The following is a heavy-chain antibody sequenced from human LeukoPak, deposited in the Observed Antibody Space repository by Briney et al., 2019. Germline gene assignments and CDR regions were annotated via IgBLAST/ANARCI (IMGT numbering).Heavy chain of an antibody. CDR2: IYYSGST. CDR3: ARFNGYCSGGSCYRGRGFYYYYMDV. CDR1: GGSISSYY. Sequence: SETLSLTCTVSGGSISSYYWSWIRQPPGKGLEWIGYIYYSGSTNYNPSLKSRVTISVDTSKNQFSLKLSSVTAAGTAVYYCARFNGYCSGGSCYRGRGFYYYYMDVWGKGTTVTVSS. J-gene: IGHJ6*03. V-gene: IGHV4-59*12. D-gene: IGHD2-15*01.